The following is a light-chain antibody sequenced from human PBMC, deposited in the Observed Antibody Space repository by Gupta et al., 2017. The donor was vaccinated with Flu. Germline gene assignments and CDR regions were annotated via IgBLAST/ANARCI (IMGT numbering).Light chain of an antibody. J-gene: IGKJ1*01. CDR2: WAS. Sequence: EIVLSPSLDLLSASLGERATLKCRSSQSLFHTGNSKHYLAWYQQKPGQPPQLLIYWASTRESGVSDRFSGSRSGTDFTLTISSLQAEDVAVYYCQQYHTNPRTFGQGTKVEIK. CDR1: QSLFHTGNSKHY. V-gene: IGKV4-1*01. CDR3: QQYHTNPRT.